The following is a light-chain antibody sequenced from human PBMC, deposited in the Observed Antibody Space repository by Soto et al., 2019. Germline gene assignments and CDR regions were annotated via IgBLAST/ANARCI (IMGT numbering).Light chain of an antibody. CDR3: QQYGSSRT. V-gene: IGKV3-20*01. CDR1: QSVSNSY. Sequence: EIVLTQSPGTLSLSPGERATLSCRASQSVSNSYLAWYQQKPGQAPRLLLYGASSRATGIPDRFSGSGSGTDFTLTISRLEPEDFAVYYCQQYGSSRTFGQGTKVEIK. CDR2: GAS. J-gene: IGKJ1*01.